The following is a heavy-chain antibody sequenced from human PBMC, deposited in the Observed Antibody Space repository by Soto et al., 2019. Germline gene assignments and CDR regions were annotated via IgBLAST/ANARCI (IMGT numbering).Heavy chain of an antibody. J-gene: IGHJ4*02. V-gene: IGHV3-23*01. CDR2: ISGDTAST. Sequence: GGSLRLSCAASGFSVRDYSMTGVRQAPGKGLQWVSAISGDTASTHSADSVKGRFTISRDNSKNTLFLQMNSLRTEDTAVYYCAKGSSTYYYDSSGYYPEDYFDYWGQGTLVTVSS. CDR1: GFSVRDYS. CDR3: AKGSSTYYYDSSGYYPEDYFDY. D-gene: IGHD3-22*01.